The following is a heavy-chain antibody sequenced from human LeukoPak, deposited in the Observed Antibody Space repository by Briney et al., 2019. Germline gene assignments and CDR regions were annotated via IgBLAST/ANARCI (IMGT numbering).Heavy chain of an antibody. CDR3: ASADYDFWSGFLYGMDV. J-gene: IGHJ6*02. CDR1: GYTLTELS. V-gene: IGHV1-69*13. CDR2: IIPIFGTA. D-gene: IGHD3-3*01. Sequence: SVKVSCKVSGYTLTELSMHWVRQAPGQGLEWMGGIIPIFGTANYAQKFQGRVTITADESTSTAYMELSSLRSEDTAVYYCASADYDFWSGFLYGMDVWGQGTTVTVSS.